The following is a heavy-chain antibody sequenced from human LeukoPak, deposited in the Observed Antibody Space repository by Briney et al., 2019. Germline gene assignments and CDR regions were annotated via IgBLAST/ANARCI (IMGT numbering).Heavy chain of an antibody. CDR1: GGSFSGYY. J-gene: IGHJ4*02. V-gene: IGHV4-34*01. Sequence: SETLSLTCAVYGGSFSGYYWSWIRQPPGKGLEWIGEINHSGSTNYNPALKRRVTISVDTSKNQFSLKLSSVTAADTAVYYCARRIGIVGATHWGQGTLVTVSS. CDR3: ARRIGIVGATH. D-gene: IGHD1-26*01. CDR2: INHSGST.